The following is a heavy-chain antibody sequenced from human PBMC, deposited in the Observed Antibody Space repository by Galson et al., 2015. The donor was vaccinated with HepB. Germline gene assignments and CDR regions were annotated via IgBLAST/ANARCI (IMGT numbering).Heavy chain of an antibody. CDR3: AREALGADAFDI. CDR1: GYTFTSYY. Sequence: CKASGYTFTSYYMHWVRQAPGQGLEWMGIINPSGGSTSYAQKFQGRVTMTRDTSTSTVYMELSSLRSEDTAVYYCAREALGADAFDIWGQGTMVTVSS. CDR2: INPSGGST. D-gene: IGHD3-10*01. V-gene: IGHV1-46*01. J-gene: IGHJ3*02.